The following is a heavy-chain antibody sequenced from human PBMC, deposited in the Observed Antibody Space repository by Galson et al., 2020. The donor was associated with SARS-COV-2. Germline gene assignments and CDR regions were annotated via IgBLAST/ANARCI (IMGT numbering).Heavy chain of an antibody. CDR3: ARDPAPLYGDNYYYGMDV. D-gene: IGHD4-17*01. J-gene: IGHJ6*02. V-gene: IGHV4-59*01. CDR1: DGPISSYY. Sequence: ETSETLSLTCSLSDGPISSYYWSWIRQPPGKGLEWIGYITYSGSTNYNPPLRSRVTISVDMSKNQFSLKLSSVTAADAAVYYCARDPAPLYGDNYYYGMDVWGRGATVTVSS. CDR2: ITYSGST.